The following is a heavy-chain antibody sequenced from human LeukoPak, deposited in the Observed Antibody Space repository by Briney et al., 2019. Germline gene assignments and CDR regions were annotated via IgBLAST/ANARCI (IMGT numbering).Heavy chain of an antibody. D-gene: IGHD2-15*01. V-gene: IGHV3-23*01. CDR1: GFTFSSYA. CDR3: AKAPVTTCSGAYCYPFDY. J-gene: IGHJ4*02. Sequence: GGTLRLSCAASGFTFSSYAMSWVRQGPGKGLEWVSAISVSGNTYHADSVKGRFTISRDSYKNTLYLQMNSLRAEDAAVYYCAKAPVTTCSGAYCYPFDYWGQGTLVTVSS. CDR2: ISVSGNT.